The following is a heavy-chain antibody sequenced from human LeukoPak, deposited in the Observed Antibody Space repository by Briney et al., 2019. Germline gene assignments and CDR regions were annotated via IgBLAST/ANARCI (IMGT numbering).Heavy chain of an antibody. CDR1: GFTFSNYW. CDR2: IKEDGSEK. D-gene: IGHD3-10*01. Sequence: GGSLRLSCAAFGFTFSNYWMSWVRQAPGKGLEWVANIKEDGSEKHYVDSVKGRFTISRDNAENSLYLQMNSLRVDDTAVYYCARTIRGYWGQGTLVTVSS. CDR3: ARTIRGY. J-gene: IGHJ4*02. V-gene: IGHV3-7*03.